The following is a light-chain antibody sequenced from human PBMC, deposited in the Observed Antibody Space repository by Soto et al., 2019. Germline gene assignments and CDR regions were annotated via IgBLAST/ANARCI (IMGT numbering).Light chain of an antibody. V-gene: IGLV2-23*02. CDR3: CSYANRRGL. J-gene: IGLJ3*02. CDR2: EVS. Sequence: QSALTQPASVSGSPGQSITISCTGSSSDVGVSNLVSSYQQHPGKAPKLIIYEVSQRPSGVSNRFSGSKSGNTASLTISGRQADDGGDYYCCSYANRRGLFGAGTKVTVL. CDR1: SSDVGVSNL.